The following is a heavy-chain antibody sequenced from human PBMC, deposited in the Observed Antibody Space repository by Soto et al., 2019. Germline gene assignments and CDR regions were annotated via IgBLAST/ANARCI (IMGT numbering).Heavy chain of an antibody. CDR3: AREGRYDFWSGSSPKQYYYYYGMDV. V-gene: IGHV4-4*07. J-gene: IGHJ6*02. CDR1: GGSISSYY. Sequence: SETLSLTCTVSGGSISSYYWSWIRQPAGKGLEWIGRIYTSGSTNYNPSLKSRVTMSVDTSKNQFSLKLSSVTAADTAVYYCAREGRYDFWSGSSPKQYYYYYGMDVWGQGTTVTVSS. CDR2: IYTSGST. D-gene: IGHD3-3*01.